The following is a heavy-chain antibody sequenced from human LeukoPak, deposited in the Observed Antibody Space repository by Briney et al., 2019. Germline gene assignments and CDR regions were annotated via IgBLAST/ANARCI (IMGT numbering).Heavy chain of an antibody. CDR2: INPNSGGT. D-gene: IGHD3-10*01. CDR1: GYTFTGYY. CDR3: ARDRSGELFLGY. J-gene: IGHJ4*02. Sequence: ASVKVSCKASGYTFTGYYTHWVRQAPGQGLEWMGWINPNSGGTNYAQKFQGRVTMTRDTSISTAYMELSRLRSDDTAVYYCARDRSGELFLGYWGQGTLVTVSS. V-gene: IGHV1-2*02.